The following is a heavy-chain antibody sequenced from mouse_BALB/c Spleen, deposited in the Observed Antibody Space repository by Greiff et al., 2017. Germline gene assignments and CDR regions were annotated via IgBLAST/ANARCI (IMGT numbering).Heavy chain of an antibody. V-gene: IGHV3-6*02. Sequence: EVKLQESGPGLVKPSQSLSLTCSVTGYSITSGYYWNWIRQFPGNKLEWMGYISYDGSNNYNPSLKNRISITRDTSKNQFFLKLNSVTTEDTATYYCAREDDYDGGAWFAYWGQGTLVTVSA. CDR1: GYSITSGYY. CDR2: ISYDGSN. CDR3: AREDDYDGGAWFAY. D-gene: IGHD2-4*01. J-gene: IGHJ3*01.